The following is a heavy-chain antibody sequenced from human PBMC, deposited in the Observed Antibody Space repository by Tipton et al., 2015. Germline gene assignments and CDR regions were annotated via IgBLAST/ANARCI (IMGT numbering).Heavy chain of an antibody. CDR2: ISHDGSKK. Sequence: RSLRLSCAASGFMFSTYDMHWVRQAPGKGLEWVAVISHDGSKKYHADSVKGRVTISRDNSKNTVYLQMNSLRVEDTGVYYCARDRSFTLVRGATRLSHGLDVWGQGTTFTVSS. D-gene: IGHD3-10*01. J-gene: IGHJ6*02. CDR1: GFMFSTYD. V-gene: IGHV3-30*03. CDR3: ARDRSFTLVRGATRLSHGLDV.